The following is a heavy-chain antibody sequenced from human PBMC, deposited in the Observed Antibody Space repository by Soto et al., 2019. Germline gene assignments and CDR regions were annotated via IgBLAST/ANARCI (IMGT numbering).Heavy chain of an antibody. D-gene: IGHD3-16*01. CDR1: GFTFSSYG. V-gene: IGHV3-30*18. CDR3: AKVMITFGGSRYGLDV. Sequence: QVQLVESGGGVVQPGRSLRLSCAASGFTFSSYGIHWVRQAPGKGLEWVAFISYDGGNKYYADSVKGRFTISRDNSKNTLLLQMNSVRTEDTAVYYCAKVMITFGGSRYGLDVWGQGTTVTVSS. J-gene: IGHJ6*02. CDR2: ISYDGGNK.